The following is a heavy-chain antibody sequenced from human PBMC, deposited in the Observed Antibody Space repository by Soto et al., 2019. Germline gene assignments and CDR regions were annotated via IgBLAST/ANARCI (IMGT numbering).Heavy chain of an antibody. D-gene: IGHD1-7*01. CDR2: INPSGGST. Sequence: ASVKVSCKASGYTFTSYYMHWVRQAPGQGLEWMGIINPSGGSTSYAQTFQGRVTMTRDTSTSTVYMELSSLRSEDTAVYYCAKDLGLDWNYVLGYYYGMDVWGQGTTVTVSS. CDR1: GYTFTSYY. CDR3: AKDLGLDWNYVLGYYYGMDV. V-gene: IGHV1-46*01. J-gene: IGHJ6*02.